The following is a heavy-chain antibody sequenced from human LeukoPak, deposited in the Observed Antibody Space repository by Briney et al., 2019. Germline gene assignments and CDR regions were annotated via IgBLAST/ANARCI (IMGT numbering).Heavy chain of an antibody. Sequence: GSLRLSCAASGFTFSSYAMSWVRQAPGKGLEWVSAISGSGGSTYYADSVKGRFTISRDNSKNTLYLQMNSLRAEDTAVYYCAKGAYYDFWSGYGPSNWFDPWGQGTLVTVSS. CDR1: GFTFSSYA. CDR3: AKGAYYDFWSGYGPSNWFDP. D-gene: IGHD3-3*01. CDR2: ISGSGGST. V-gene: IGHV3-23*01. J-gene: IGHJ5*02.